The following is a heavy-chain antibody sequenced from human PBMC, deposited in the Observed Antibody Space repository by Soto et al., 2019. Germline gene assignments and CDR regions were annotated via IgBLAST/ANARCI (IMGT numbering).Heavy chain of an antibody. V-gene: IGHV3-53*01. Sequence: GGSLRLSCAASGFTVSSNYMSWVRQAPGKGLEWVSVIYSGGSTYYADSVKGRFTISRDNSKNTLYLQMNSLRAEDTAVYYCARDVTSSWYFDCWGQGTLVTVSS. CDR1: GFTVSSNY. J-gene: IGHJ4*02. D-gene: IGHD6-13*01. CDR2: IYSGGST. CDR3: ARDVTSSWYFDC.